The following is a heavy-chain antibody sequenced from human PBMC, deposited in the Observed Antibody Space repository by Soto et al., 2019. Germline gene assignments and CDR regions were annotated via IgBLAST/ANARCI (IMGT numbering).Heavy chain of an antibody. D-gene: IGHD6-13*01. CDR2: ISYDGSNK. CDR3: AKSLGYLDY. Sequence: LRLSCAASGFTFSSYGMHWVRQAPGKGLEWVAVISYDGSNKYYADSVKGRFTISRDNSKNTLYLQMNSLRAEDTAVYYCAKSLGYLDYWGQGTLVTVSS. V-gene: IGHV3-30*18. CDR1: GFTFSSYG. J-gene: IGHJ4*02.